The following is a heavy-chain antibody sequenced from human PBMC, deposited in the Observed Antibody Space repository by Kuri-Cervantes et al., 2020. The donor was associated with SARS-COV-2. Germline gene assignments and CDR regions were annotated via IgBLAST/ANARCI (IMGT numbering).Heavy chain of an antibody. CDR3: ARQRGGQLGIGDY. CDR1: GYRFTGYW. Sequence: GESLKISCQASGYRFTGYWIGWVRQMPGKGLEWMGIIYPGDSDTRYSPSFQGQVTISADKSISTAYLQWSSPKASDTAMYYCARQRGGQLGIGDYWGQGTLVTVSS. D-gene: IGHD7-27*01. J-gene: IGHJ4*02. CDR2: IYPGDSDT. V-gene: IGHV5-51*01.